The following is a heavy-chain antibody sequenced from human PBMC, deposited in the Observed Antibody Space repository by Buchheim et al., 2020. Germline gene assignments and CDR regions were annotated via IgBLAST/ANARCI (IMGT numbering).Heavy chain of an antibody. V-gene: IGHV3-48*01. J-gene: IGHJ6*02. D-gene: IGHD3-22*01. CDR1: GFTFSSYS. CDR3: ARDSVDNSGYYCEDYYYGMDV. Sequence: EVQLVESGGGLVQPGGSLRLSCAASGFTFSSYSMNWVRQAPGKGLEWVSYISSSSSTIYYADSVKGRFTISRDNAKNSLYLQMNSLRSEDTAVYYCARDSVDNSGYYCEDYYYGMDVWGQGTT. CDR2: ISSSSSTI.